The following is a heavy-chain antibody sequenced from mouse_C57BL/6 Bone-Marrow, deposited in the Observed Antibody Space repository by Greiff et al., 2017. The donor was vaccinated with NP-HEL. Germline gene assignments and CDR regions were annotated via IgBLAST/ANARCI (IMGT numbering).Heavy chain of an antibody. J-gene: IGHJ3*01. CDR3: TSIYYDSPFAY. CDR2: IDPENGDT. CDR1: GFNIKDDY. D-gene: IGHD2-4*01. Sequence: EVMLVESGAELVRPGASVKLSCTASGFNIKDDYMHWVKQRPEQGLEWIGWIDPENGDTEYASKFQGKATITADTSSNTAYLQLSSLTSEDTAVYYCTSIYYDSPFAYWGQGTLVTVSA. V-gene: IGHV14-4*01.